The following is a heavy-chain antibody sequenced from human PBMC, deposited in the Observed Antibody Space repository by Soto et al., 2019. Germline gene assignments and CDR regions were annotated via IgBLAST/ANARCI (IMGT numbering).Heavy chain of an antibody. D-gene: IGHD6-19*01. CDR2: IYYSGST. V-gene: IGHV4-39*07. Sequence: KPSGSLCLTGTVAGGSISSSSYYWGWIRQPPGKGLEWIGSIYYSGSTYYNPSLKSRVTISADKSISTAYLQWSSLKASDTAMYYCARGESSGWYNWFDPWGQGTLVTVSS. CDR1: GGSISSSSYY. J-gene: IGHJ5*02. CDR3: ARGESSGWYNWFDP.